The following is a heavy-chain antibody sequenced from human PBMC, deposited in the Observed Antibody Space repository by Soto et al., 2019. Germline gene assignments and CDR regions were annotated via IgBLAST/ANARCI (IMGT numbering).Heavy chain of an antibody. J-gene: IGHJ3*02. D-gene: IGHD3-22*01. CDR1: GYTFTSYA. Sequence: QVQLVQSGAEVKKPGASVKVSCKASGYTFTSYAMHWVRQAPGQRLEWMGWINAGNGNTKYSQKLQGRVTITRDTSASTAYMELSSLRSEDTAVYYCARARSYYDSSGYAVGAFDIWGQGTMVTVSS. CDR3: ARARSYYDSSGYAVGAFDI. V-gene: IGHV1-3*01. CDR2: INAGNGNT.